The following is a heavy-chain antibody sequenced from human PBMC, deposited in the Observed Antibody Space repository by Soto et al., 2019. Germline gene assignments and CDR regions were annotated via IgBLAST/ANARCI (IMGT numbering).Heavy chain of an antibody. V-gene: IGHV3-64*01. D-gene: IGHD1-1*01. Sequence: GGSLRLSCAASGFTFSSYAMHWVRQAPGKGLEYVSAISSNGGSTYYANSVKGSFTISRDNSKNTLYLQMGSLRAEDMAVYYCSGGFAAFTERANAFDVWGQGTMVTVSS. CDR1: GFTFSSYA. J-gene: IGHJ3*01. CDR3: SGGFAAFTERANAFDV. CDR2: ISSNGGST.